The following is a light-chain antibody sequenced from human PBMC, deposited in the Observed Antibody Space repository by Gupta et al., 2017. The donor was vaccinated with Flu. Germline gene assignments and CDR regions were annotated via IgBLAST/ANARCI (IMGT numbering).Light chain of an antibody. Sequence: QSVLTQPPSASGTPGQRVTISCSGSSSNIGSNTVNWYQQLPGTAPNLLIYSNNKRPSGVPDRFSGSKSGTSASLAISGLQSEEEADYYCAAWDDSLNGRWVFGGGTKLTVL. J-gene: IGLJ3*02. CDR2: SNN. CDR1: SSNIGSNT. CDR3: AAWDDSLNGRWV. V-gene: IGLV1-44*01.